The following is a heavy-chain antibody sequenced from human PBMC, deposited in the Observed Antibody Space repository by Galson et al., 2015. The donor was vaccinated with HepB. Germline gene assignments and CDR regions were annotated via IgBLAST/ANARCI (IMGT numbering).Heavy chain of an antibody. CDR3: ARHAYDFWSGCFWFDP. V-gene: IGHV3-66*04. CDR1: GFTVSSNY. CDR2: IYSGGST. Sequence: SLRLSCAASGFTVSSNYMSWVRQAPGKGLEWVSVIYSGGSTYYADSVKGRFTISRDNSKNTLYLQMNSLRAEDTAVYYCARHAYDFWSGCFWFDPWGQGTLVTVSS. D-gene: IGHD3-3*01. J-gene: IGHJ5*02.